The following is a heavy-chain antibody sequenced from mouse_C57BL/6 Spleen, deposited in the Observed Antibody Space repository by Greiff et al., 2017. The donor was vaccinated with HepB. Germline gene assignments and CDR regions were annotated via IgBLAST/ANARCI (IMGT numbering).Heavy chain of an antibody. CDR3: TDPTGLDF. CDR1: GFTFSNYW. Sequence: EVKLMESGGGLVQPGGSMKLSCVASGFTFSNYWMNWVRQSPEKGLEWVAQIRLKSDNYATHYAESVKGRFTISRDDSKSSVYLQMNNLRAEDTGIYYCTDPTGLDFWGQGTTLTVSS. D-gene: IGHD4-1*02. V-gene: IGHV6-3*01. J-gene: IGHJ2*01. CDR2: IRLKSDNYAT.